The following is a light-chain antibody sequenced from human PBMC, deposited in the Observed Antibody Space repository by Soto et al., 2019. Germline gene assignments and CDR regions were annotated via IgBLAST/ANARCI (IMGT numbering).Light chain of an antibody. V-gene: IGLV2-14*03. J-gene: IGLJ2*01. Sequence: QSVLTQPASVSGSPGQSITISCTGTSSDIGAYNFVSWYQQHPVKAPKLMLYDVNIRPSGVCNRFSGSKSGNTASLTISGLQAEDEADYYCTSWTTSTTMIFGGGTKLTVL. CDR3: TSWTTSTTMI. CDR2: DVN. CDR1: SSDIGAYNF.